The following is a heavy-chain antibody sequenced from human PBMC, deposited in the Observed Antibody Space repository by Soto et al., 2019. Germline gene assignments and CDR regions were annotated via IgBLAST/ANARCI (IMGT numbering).Heavy chain of an antibody. CDR3: ARGGYCSSTSCYRALYYYYGMDV. Sequence: SEILSLTCAVYGGSFSGYYWSWIRQPPGKGLEWIGEINHSGSTNYNPSLKSRVTISVDTSKNQFSLKLSSVTAADTAVYYCARGGYCSSTSCYRALYYYYGMDVWGQGTTVTVSS. CDR2: INHSGST. CDR1: GGSFSGYY. D-gene: IGHD2-2*01. J-gene: IGHJ6*01. V-gene: IGHV4-34*01.